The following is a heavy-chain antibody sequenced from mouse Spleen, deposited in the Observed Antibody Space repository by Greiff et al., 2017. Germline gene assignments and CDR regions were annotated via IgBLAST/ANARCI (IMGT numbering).Heavy chain of an antibody. CDR1: GYTFTDYN. V-gene: IGHV1-18*01. Sequence: VQLQQSGPELVKPGASVKIPCKASGYTFTDYNMDWVKQSHGKSLEWIGDINPNNGGTIYNQKFKGKATLTVDKSSSTAYMELRSLTSEDTAVYYCARGDYGYDWYFDVWGAGTTVTVSS. D-gene: IGHD2-2*01. J-gene: IGHJ1*01. CDR2: INPNNGGT. CDR3: ARGDYGYDWYFDV.